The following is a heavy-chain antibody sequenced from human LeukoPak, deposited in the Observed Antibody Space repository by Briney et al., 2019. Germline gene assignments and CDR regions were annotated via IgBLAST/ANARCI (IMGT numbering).Heavy chain of an antibody. D-gene: IGHD6-19*01. V-gene: IGHV1-18*01. Sequence: ASVKVSCKASGYTFTSYGISWVRQAPGQGLEWMGWISAYNGNTNYAQKLQGRVTITADKSTSTAYMELSSLRSEDTAVYYCARVASSGWYSWGQGTLVTVSS. CDR3: ARVASSGWYS. CDR1: GYTFTSYG. CDR2: ISAYNGNT. J-gene: IGHJ4*02.